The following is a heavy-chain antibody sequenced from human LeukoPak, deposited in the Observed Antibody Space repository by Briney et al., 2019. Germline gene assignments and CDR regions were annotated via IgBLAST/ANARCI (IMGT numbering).Heavy chain of an antibody. CDR1: GYTFTSYG. J-gene: IGHJ5*02. Sequence: ASVTVSCKASGYTFTSYGISWVRQAPGQGLEWMGGIIPIFSTANYAQKFQGRVTITADESTSTAYMELSSLRSEDTAVYYCARGKGGSYYDYVWGSYRSNWFDPWGQGTLVTVSS. V-gene: IGHV1-69*13. CDR2: IIPIFSTA. D-gene: IGHD3-16*02. CDR3: ARGKGGSYYDYVWGSYRSNWFDP.